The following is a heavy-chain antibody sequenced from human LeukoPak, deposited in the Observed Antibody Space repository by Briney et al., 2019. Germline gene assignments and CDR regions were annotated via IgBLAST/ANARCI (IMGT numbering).Heavy chain of an antibody. D-gene: IGHD3-16*01. V-gene: IGHV3-23*01. CDR2: ISGSGGST. Sequence: PGGSLRLSCAASGFAFSSYAMSWVRQAPGKGLEWVSAISGSGGSTYYADSVKGRFTISRDNSKNTLYLQMNSLRAEDTAVYYCAKDVVRLGAPTYWGQGTLVTVSS. J-gene: IGHJ4*02. CDR3: AKDVVRLGAPTY. CDR1: GFAFSSYA.